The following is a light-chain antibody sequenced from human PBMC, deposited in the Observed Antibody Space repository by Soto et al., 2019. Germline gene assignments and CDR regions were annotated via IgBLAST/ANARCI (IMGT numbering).Light chain of an antibody. V-gene: IGLV2-23*02. CDR3: CSCAGSNTLRV. J-gene: IGLJ1*01. Sequence: QSALTLPASVSGSPGQSITISSTGTNTDVGSYNLVSWYQQHPGKAPKLMIYEVNKRPSGVSNRFSGSKSGNTASLTISGLQAEDEADYYCCSCAGSNTLRVFGTGTKVTVL. CDR2: EVN. CDR1: NTDVGSYNL.